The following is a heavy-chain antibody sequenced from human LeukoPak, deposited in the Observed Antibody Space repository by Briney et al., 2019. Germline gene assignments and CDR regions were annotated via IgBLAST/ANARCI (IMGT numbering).Heavy chain of an antibody. CDR3: ARANDYSNYGPYYYYYMDV. V-gene: IGHV1-69*04. D-gene: IGHD4-11*01. CDR2: IIPILGIA. Sequence: SVKVSCKASGGTFSSYAISWVRQAPGQGLEWMGRIIPILGIANYAQKFQGRVTITADKSTSTAYMELRSLRSDDTAVYYCARANDYSNYGPYYYYYMDVWGKGTTVTVSS. J-gene: IGHJ6*03. CDR1: GGTFSSYA.